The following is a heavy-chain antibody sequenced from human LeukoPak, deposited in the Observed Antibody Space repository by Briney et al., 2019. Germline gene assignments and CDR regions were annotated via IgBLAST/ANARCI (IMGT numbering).Heavy chain of an antibody. V-gene: IGHV3-30*18. CDR2: ISFDGSNK. Sequence: GGSLRLSCVASGLTFRSYGVHWVRQAPGKGLEWVAVISFDGSNKYYVDSVKGRFTISRDNSKNTFYLQMNSLRAEDTAVYYCAKEDSAWRHFDYWGQGTLVTVSS. J-gene: IGHJ4*02. D-gene: IGHD6-19*01. CDR3: AKEDSAWRHFDY. CDR1: GLTFRSYG.